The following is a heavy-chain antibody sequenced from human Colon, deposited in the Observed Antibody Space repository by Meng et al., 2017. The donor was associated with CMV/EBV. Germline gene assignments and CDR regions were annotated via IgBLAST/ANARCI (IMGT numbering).Heavy chain of an antibody. CDR1: GFTFDDYA. D-gene: IGHD2-2*01. V-gene: IGHV3-74*03. Sequence: GGSLRLSCAASGFTFDDYAMHWVRQVPGKGLVWVSRISTDGSSTMYADSVKGRFTISRDNAKSMVYLQMDSLGGEDTAVYYCARDAGCSASVCEVTWFDLWGQGTLVTVSS. J-gene: IGHJ5*02. CDR2: ISTDGSST. CDR3: ARDAGCSASVCEVTWFDL.